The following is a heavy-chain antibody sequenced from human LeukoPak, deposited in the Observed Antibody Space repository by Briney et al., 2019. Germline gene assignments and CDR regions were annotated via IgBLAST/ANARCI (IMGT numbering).Heavy chain of an antibody. CDR3: ARVAGYMIEDYFDY. V-gene: IGHV4-59*01. J-gene: IGHJ4*02. Sequence: PSETLSFTCTVSGGSISSYYWSWIRQPPGKELEWIGYIYYSESTDYNPSLKSRVTISVETSKTQFSLKLSSVTAADTAVYYCARVAGYMIEDYFDYWGQGTLVTVSS. CDR1: GGSISSYY. D-gene: IGHD3-22*01. CDR2: IYYSEST.